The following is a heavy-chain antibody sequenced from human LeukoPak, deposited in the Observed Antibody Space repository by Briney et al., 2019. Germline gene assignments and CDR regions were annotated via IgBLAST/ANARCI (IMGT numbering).Heavy chain of an antibody. CDR2: IYYSGST. CDR3: ARDVPQGLDY. Sequence: SETLSLTCAVYGGSFSGYYWSWIRQPPGKGLEWIGYIYYSGSTNYNPSLKSRVTISVDTSKNQFSLKLSSVTAADTTVYYCARDVPQGLDYWGQGTLVTVSS. CDR1: GGSFSGYY. J-gene: IGHJ4*02. V-gene: IGHV4-59*01.